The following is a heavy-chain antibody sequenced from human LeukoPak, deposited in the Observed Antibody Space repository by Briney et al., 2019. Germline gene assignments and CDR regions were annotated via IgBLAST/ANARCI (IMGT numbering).Heavy chain of an antibody. D-gene: IGHD3-3*01. Sequence: GGSLRLSCAASGFTFSNYNINWVRQAPGKGLEWVSSISSSSRYIYYADSVKGRFTISRDNAKNSLYLQMNSLRAEDTAVYYCARDFQITIFGANLYYYYYMDVWGKGTTVTVSS. V-gene: IGHV3-21*01. CDR2: ISSSSRYI. J-gene: IGHJ6*03. CDR3: ARDFQITIFGANLYYYYYMDV. CDR1: GFTFSNYN.